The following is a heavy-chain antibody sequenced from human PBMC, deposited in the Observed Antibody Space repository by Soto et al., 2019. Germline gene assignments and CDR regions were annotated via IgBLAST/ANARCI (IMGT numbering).Heavy chain of an antibody. CDR3: ARDVAATGAVAGSRIFDY. J-gene: IGHJ4*02. CDR2: IWYDGSNK. V-gene: IGHV3-33*01. CDR1: GFTFSSYG. Sequence: GGSLRLSCAASGFTFSSYGMHWVRQAPGKGLEWVAVIWYDGSNKYYADSVKGRFTISRDNSKNTLYLQMNSLRAEDTAVYYCARDVAATGAVAGSRIFDYWGQGTLVTVSS. D-gene: IGHD6-19*01.